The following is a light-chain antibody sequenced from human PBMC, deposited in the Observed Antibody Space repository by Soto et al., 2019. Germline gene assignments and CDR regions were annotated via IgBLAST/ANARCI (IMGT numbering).Light chain of an antibody. CDR3: QHYNSYSEA. V-gene: IGKV1-5*03. Sequence: DIQMTQSPSTLSGSVGDRVTITCRASQTISSWLAWYLQKPGKAPKLLIYKASTLKSGVPSRFSGSGSGTGFTLTISSLQPDDFETYYCQHYNSYSEAFGQGTKVDSK. CDR1: QTISSW. J-gene: IGKJ1*01. CDR2: KAS.